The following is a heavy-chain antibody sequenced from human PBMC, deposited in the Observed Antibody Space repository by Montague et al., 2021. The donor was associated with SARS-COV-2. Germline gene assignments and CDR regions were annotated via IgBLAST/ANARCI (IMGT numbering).Heavy chain of an antibody. CDR2: ISHDGSQK. CDR3: AKDLGMYSSCWYGDRDRRDGYYYFYGMVV. D-gene: IGHD6-19*01. CDR1: QFSFSNYG. J-gene: IGHJ6*02. V-gene: IGHV3-30*18. Sequence: SRILSCAASQFSFSNYGMYWVRQAPGKGLEWVAVISHDGSQKYYADSVKGRFTISRDNSKNTLFLQLNSLRIEDTAVYHCAKDLGMYSSCWYGDRDRRDGYYYFYGMVVWGQGTTVAVS.